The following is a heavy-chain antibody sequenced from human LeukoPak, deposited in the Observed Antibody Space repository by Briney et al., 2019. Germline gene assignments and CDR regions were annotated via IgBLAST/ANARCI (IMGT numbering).Heavy chain of an antibody. D-gene: IGHD3-22*01. CDR1: GFTFSSYE. V-gene: IGHV3-48*03. Sequence: PGGSLRLSCAASGFTFSSYEMNWVRQAPGKGLEWVSYISSSGSTIYYADSVKGRFTISRDNAKNSLYLQMNSLRAEDTAVYYCARDLVPPSDYYDSSGYYYPDAFDIWGQGTMVTVSS. CDR2: ISSSGSTI. CDR3: ARDLVPPSDYYDSSGYYYPDAFDI. J-gene: IGHJ3*02.